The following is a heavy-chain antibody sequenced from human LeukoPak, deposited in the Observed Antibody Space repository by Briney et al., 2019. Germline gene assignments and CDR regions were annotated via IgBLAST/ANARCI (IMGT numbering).Heavy chain of an antibody. CDR1: GGTFSSYA. J-gene: IGHJ4*02. CDR2: IIPIFGTA. Sequence: SVKVSCKASGGTFSSYAINWVRQAPGQGLEWMGGIIPIFGTANYAQKFQGRVTITADESTSTAYMELSSLRSEDTAVYYCASLYGSGSYSPYTADYWGQGTLVTVSS. D-gene: IGHD3-10*01. V-gene: IGHV1-69*13. CDR3: ASLYGSGSYSPYTADY.